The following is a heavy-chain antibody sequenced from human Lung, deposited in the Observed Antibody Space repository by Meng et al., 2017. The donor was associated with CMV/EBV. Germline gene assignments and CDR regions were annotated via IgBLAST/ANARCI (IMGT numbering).Heavy chain of an antibody. Sequence: QVRLRESGPGRVKPSGTLSLTFAVSGGSSSSSNWWSWVRQPPGKGLEWIGEIYHSGSTNYNPSLKSRVTISVDKSKNQFSLKLSSVTAADTAVYYCASFPPPGKQWLVTDYWGQGTLVTVSS. CDR1: GGSSSSSNW. CDR3: ASFPPPGKQWLVTDY. CDR2: IYHSGST. D-gene: IGHD6-19*01. J-gene: IGHJ4*02. V-gene: IGHV4-4*02.